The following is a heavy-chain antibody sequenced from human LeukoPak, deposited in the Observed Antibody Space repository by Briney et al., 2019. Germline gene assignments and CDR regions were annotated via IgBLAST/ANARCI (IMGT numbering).Heavy chain of an antibody. Sequence: GGSLRLSCAASVFTFISYAMSWGRDAPGKGLWCVSAIIASGGSTYYDDSVKGRLTISRDNSKNTLYLQMNGLRAQDTGVYYCAKMRGDFCSAFYYYFDFWGQGTLVTVSS. J-gene: IGHJ4*02. CDR1: VFTFISYA. CDR3: AKMRGDFCSAFYYYFDF. D-gene: IGHD3-3*01. V-gene: IGHV3-23*01. CDR2: IIASGGST.